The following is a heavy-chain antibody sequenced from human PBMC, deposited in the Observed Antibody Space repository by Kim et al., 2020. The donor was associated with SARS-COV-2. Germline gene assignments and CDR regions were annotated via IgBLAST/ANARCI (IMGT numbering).Heavy chain of an antibody. J-gene: IGHJ4*02. D-gene: IGHD3-10*01. CDR3: AKDGDGFDY. V-gene: IGHV3-43D*03. Sequence: GSTYYADSVKGRFTISRDNSKNSLYLQMNSLRAEDTALYYCAKDGDGFDYWGQGTLVTVSS. CDR2: GST.